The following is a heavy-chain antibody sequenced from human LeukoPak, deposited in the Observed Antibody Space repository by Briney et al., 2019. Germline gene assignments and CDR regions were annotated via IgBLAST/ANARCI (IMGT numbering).Heavy chain of an antibody. D-gene: IGHD3-10*01. J-gene: IGHJ4*02. CDR3: TKVRGVLLQSSGDHYFDY. CDR2: ISYDGTNK. CDR1: GFTFSSYA. Sequence: GGSLRLSCAASGFTFSSYAMHWVRQAPGKGLEWVAVISYDGTNKYYADSVKGRFTISRDNSKSTLYLQMNSLRAEDTAVYYCTKVRGVLLQSSGDHYFDYWGQGTLVTVSS. V-gene: IGHV3-30*04.